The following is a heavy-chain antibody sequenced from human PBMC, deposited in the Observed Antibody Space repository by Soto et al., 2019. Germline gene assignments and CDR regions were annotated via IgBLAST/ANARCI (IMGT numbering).Heavy chain of an antibody. CDR2: ISAYNGNT. D-gene: IGHD6-19*01. CDR1: GYTFTSYG. V-gene: IGHV1-18*01. CDR3: ARDHSVAVAGTWYFDY. Sequence: ASVKVSCKASGYTFTSYGISWVRQAPGQGLEWMGWISAYNGNTNYAQKLQGRVTMTTDTSTSTAYMELRSLRSDDTAVYYCARDHSVAVAGTWYFDYWGQGTLVTVSS. J-gene: IGHJ4*02.